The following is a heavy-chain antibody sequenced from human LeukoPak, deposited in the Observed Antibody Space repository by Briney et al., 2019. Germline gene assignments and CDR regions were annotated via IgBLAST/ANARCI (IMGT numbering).Heavy chain of an antibody. CDR3: TRETQYYGSGTLDY. CDR1: GFTFSSYA. V-gene: IGHV3-30-3*01. D-gene: IGHD3-10*01. Sequence: TGGSLRLSCAASGFTFSSYAMHWVRQAPGKGLEWVAVISYDGSNKYYADSVKGRFTISRDNSKNTLYLQMNSLRVEDTAVYYCTRETQYYGSGTLDYWGQGTLVTVSP. CDR2: ISYDGSNK. J-gene: IGHJ4*02.